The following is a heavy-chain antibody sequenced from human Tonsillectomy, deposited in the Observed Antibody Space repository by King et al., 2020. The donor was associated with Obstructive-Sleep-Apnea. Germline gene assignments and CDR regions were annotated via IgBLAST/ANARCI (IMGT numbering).Heavy chain of an antibody. V-gene: IGHV4-39*07. D-gene: IGHD3-10*01. Sequence: QMQLQESGPGLVKPSETLSLTCTVSGGSISSSSYYWGWIRQPPGKGLEWIGRIYYSGSTYYKPSLKSRVTISVDTSKNQFSLKLSSVTAADTAVYYCARDLADYGSGSYYLTFHFDYWGQGTLVTVSS. J-gene: IGHJ4*02. CDR2: IYYSGST. CDR1: GGSISSSSYY. CDR3: ARDLADYGSGSYYLTFHFDY.